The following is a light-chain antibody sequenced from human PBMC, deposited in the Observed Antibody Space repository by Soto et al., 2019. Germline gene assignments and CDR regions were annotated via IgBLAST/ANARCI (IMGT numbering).Light chain of an antibody. V-gene: IGKV3-20*01. Sequence: EIVLTQSPGTLSLSPGERAILSCRASQSVNSNYLAWYQHQPGQAPRLLIFGASYRATGIPDRFSGSGSGTDFTLTISRLEPEDVAVYYCQHYDTSPPEFTFGPGTKVDIK. CDR1: QSVNSNY. CDR2: GAS. J-gene: IGKJ3*01. CDR3: QHYDTSPPEFT.